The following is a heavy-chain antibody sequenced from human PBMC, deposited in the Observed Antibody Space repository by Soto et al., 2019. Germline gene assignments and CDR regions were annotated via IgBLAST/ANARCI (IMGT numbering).Heavy chain of an antibody. CDR1: GFSLNTRDVG. D-gene: IGHD3-16*01. CDR3: AHCRGGVASF. V-gene: IGHV2-5*02. Sequence: QITLNESGPALVKPTQTLTLTCTFSGFSLNTRDVGVGWIRQPPGKALEWLGVVYWDDAKTYSPSLKSRLTSTKDTPKNQVVLRMTKMDPVDTATYYCAHCRGGVASFWGQGTLVTVSS. J-gene: IGHJ4*02. CDR2: VYWDDAK.